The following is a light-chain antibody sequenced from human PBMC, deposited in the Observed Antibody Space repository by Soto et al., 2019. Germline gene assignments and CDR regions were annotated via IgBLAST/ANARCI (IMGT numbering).Light chain of an antibody. Sequence: QTVVTQSPSASASLGASVKLTCTLSSGHSSYAIAWHQQQPEKGPRYLMKLNSDGSHSKGDGIPDRFSGSSSGAERYLTISLLQSEDEADYYCQTWGTGHVVFGGGTQLTVL. CDR1: SGHSSYA. CDR2: LNSDGSH. V-gene: IGLV4-69*01. J-gene: IGLJ2*01. CDR3: QTWGTGHVV.